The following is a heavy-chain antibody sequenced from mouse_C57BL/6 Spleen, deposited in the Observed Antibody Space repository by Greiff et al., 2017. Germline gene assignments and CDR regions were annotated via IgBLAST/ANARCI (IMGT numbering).Heavy chain of an antibody. CDR2: IDPTSGNT. V-gene: IGHV1-81*01. D-gene: IGHD1-1*01. Sequence: QVQLQQSGAELARPGASVKLSCKASGYTFTSYGIRWVKQRTGQGLEWIGEIDPTSGNTYYNQKFKGKATLTADTSSSTAYMELRSLPSADSAVXLFSRITTVVNGYWGQGTTLTVSS. J-gene: IGHJ2*01. CDR1: GYTFTSYG. CDR3: SRITTVVNGY.